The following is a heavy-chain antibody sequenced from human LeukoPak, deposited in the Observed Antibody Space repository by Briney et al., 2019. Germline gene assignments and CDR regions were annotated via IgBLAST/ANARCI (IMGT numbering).Heavy chain of an antibody. CDR1: GFSFTFYS. CDR2: ISSSSSYI. D-gene: IGHD1-26*01. J-gene: IGHJ4*02. CDR3: ARDGSGSYYGVLDY. V-gene: IGHV3-21*01. Sequence: GGSLRLSCAASGFSFTFYSMNWVRQAPGKGLEWVSSISSSSSYIYYADSVKGRFTISRDNAKNSLYLQMNSLRAEDTAVYYCARDGSGSYYGVLDYWGQGTLVTVSS.